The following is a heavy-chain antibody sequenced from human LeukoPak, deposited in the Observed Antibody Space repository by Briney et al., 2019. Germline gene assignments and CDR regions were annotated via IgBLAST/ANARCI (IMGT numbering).Heavy chain of an antibody. Sequence: ASVKVSCKASGYTFTGYYMHWVRQAPGQGLEWMGWINPNSGGTNYAQKFQGRVTMTRDTSISTAYMELSRLRSDDTAVYYCASPLVGANGEIDYWGQGALVTVSS. CDR3: ASPLVGANGEIDY. CDR1: GYTFTGYY. J-gene: IGHJ4*02. D-gene: IGHD1-26*01. CDR2: INPNSGGT. V-gene: IGHV1-2*02.